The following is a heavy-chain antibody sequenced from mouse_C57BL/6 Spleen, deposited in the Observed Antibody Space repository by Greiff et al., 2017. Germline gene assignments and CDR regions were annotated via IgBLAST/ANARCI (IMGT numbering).Heavy chain of an antibody. CDR1: GYTFTSYW. CDR2: IHPNSGST. D-gene: IGHD2-4*01. V-gene: IGHV1-64*01. J-gene: IGHJ3*01. CDR3: ARQSYDYAWFAY. Sequence: VQLQQPGAELVKPGASVKLSCKASGYTFTSYWMHWVKQRPGQGLEWIGMIHPNSGSTNYNEKFKSKATLTVDKSSSTAYMQLSSLTSEDSAVYYCARQSYDYAWFAYWGQGTLVTVSA.